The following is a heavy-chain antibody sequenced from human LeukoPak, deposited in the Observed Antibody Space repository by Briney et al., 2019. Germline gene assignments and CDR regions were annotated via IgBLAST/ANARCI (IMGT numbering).Heavy chain of an antibody. D-gene: IGHD3-22*01. CDR1: GFTFSTYA. Sequence: GGSLRLSCAGSGFTFSTYAMTWVRQAPGKGLEWVSSISGNSGSTYYADSVKCRFTISRDNRKNTLYLQMNSLRAEDTAVYYCAKRAEYYYDSSGYYSHWGQGTLVTVSS. CDR3: AKRAEYYYDSSGYYSH. J-gene: IGHJ4*02. CDR2: ISGNSGST. V-gene: IGHV3-23*01.